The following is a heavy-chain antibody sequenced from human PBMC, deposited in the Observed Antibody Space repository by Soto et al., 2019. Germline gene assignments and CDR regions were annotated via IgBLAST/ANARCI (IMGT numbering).Heavy chain of an antibody. V-gene: IGHV1-8*01. CDR3: ARGGFLEWLLPPYYYYMDV. CDR1: GYTFTSYD. J-gene: IGHJ6*03. Sequence: ASVKVSCKASGYTFTSYDINWVRQATGQGLEWMGWMNPNSGNTGYAQKFQGRVIMTRNTSISTAYMELSSLRSEDTAVYYCARGGFLEWLLPPYYYYMDVWGKGTTVTVSS. CDR2: MNPNSGNT. D-gene: IGHD3-3*01.